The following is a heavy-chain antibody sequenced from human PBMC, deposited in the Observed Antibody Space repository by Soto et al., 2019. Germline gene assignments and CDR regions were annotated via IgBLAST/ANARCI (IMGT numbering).Heavy chain of an antibody. D-gene: IGHD2-21*02. J-gene: IGHJ5*02. V-gene: IGHV3-21*04. CDR1: GFTFSNAW. CDR2: ISSSSSYI. Sequence: GGSLRLSCAASGFTFSNAWMNWVRQAPGKGLEWVSSISSSSSYIYYADSVKGRFTISRDNAKNSLYLQMNSLRAEDTAVYYCAKNDGAYCGGDCYMAWFDPWGQGTLVTVSS. CDR3: AKNDGAYCGGDCYMAWFDP.